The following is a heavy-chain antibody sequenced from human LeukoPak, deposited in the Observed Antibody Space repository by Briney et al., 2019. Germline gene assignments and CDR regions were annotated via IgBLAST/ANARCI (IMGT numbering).Heavy chain of an antibody. CDR3: ARGGYYLRSWFDP. CDR1: GFTFSSYA. V-gene: IGHV3-64*01. CDR2: ISSNGGST. D-gene: IGHD3-3*01. Sequence: PGGFLRLSCAASGFTFSSYAMHWVRQAPGKGLEYVSAISSNGGSTYYANSVKGRFTISRDNSKNTLYLQMGSLRAEDMAVYYCARGGYYLRSWFDPWGQGTLVTVSS. J-gene: IGHJ5*02.